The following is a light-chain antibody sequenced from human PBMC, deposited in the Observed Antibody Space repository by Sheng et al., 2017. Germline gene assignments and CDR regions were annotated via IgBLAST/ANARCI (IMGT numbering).Light chain of an antibody. CDR1: SSDVGGYNY. Sequence: QSALTQPRSVSGSPGQSVTISCTGTSSDVGGYNYVSWYQQRPGRAPKVMIYDVSRRPSGVPDHFSGSKSGNTASLTISSLQVDDEADYYCNSYAGTYTWVFGGGTKVTVL. V-gene: IGLV2-11*01. J-gene: IGLJ3*02. CDR2: DVS. CDR3: NSYAGTYTWV.